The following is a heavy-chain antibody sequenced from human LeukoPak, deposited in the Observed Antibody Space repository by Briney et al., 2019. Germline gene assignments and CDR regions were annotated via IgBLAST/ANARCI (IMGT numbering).Heavy chain of an antibody. D-gene: IGHD2-8*01. CDR3: ASTGNIVLMGIDY. CDR1: GFTFSSYS. Sequence: SGGSLRLSCAASGFTFSSYSMNWVRQAPGKGLEWVSYISSSSSTIYYADSVKGRFTISRDNAKNSLYLQMNSLRAEDTAVYYCASTGNIVLMGIDYWGQGTLVTVSS. J-gene: IGHJ4*02. V-gene: IGHV3-48*04. CDR2: ISSSSSTI.